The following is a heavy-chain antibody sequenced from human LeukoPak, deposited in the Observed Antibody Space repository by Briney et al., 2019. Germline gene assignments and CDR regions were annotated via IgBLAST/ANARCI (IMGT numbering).Heavy chain of an antibody. Sequence: GGTLRLSCAASGITFSSYGMSWVRQAPGKGLEWLSYISTSGSTIYYADSVKGRFTISRDNAKNSLYLQMSSLRAEDTAVYYCARCAGTPQYYYYYYMDVWGKGTTVTVSS. CDR2: ISTSGSTI. J-gene: IGHJ6*03. CDR1: GITFSSYG. V-gene: IGHV3-48*03. D-gene: IGHD1/OR15-1a*01. CDR3: ARCAGTPQYYYYYYMDV.